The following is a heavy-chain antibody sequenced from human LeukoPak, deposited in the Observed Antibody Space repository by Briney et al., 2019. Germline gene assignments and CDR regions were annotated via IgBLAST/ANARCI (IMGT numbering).Heavy chain of an antibody. CDR2: IYSGGST. CDR3: AKDDRKRGVIISFGFDP. D-gene: IGHD3-10*01. V-gene: IGHV3-66*01. CDR1: EFSVGSNY. J-gene: IGHJ5*02. Sequence: GGSLRLSCAASEFSVGSNYMTWVRQAPGKGLEWVSLIYSGGSTYYADSVKGRFTISRDNSKNTLYLQMNSLRAEDTAVYYCAKDDRKRGVIISFGFDPWGQGTLVTVSS.